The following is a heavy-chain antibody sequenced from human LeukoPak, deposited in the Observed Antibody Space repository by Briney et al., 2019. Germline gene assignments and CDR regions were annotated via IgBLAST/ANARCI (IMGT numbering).Heavy chain of an antibody. CDR1: GGSIRSSSYN. CDR3: ARVSGYDWESFYDY. V-gene: IGHV4-39*07. CDR2: IHYTGTT. D-gene: IGHD5-12*01. J-gene: IGHJ4*02. Sequence: SETLSLTCTVSGGSIRSSSYNWGWIRQPPGKGLEWIGSIHYTGTTFYNPSLKSRVTISVDTSKNQFSLKLSSVTAADTAVYYCARVSGYDWESFYDYWGQGTLVTVAS.